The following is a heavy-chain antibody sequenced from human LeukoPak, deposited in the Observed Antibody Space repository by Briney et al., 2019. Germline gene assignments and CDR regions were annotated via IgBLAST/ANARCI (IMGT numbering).Heavy chain of an antibody. Sequence: GASVKVSCKASGGTFSSYAISWVRQAPGQGLEWMGRIIPILGIANYAQKFQGRVTITADKSTSTAYMELSSLRSEDTAVYYCARDLDCSGGSCYSPDDYWGQGTLVTVSS. CDR2: IIPILGIA. D-gene: IGHD2-15*01. V-gene: IGHV1-69*04. J-gene: IGHJ4*02. CDR1: GGTFSSYA. CDR3: ARDLDCSGGSCYSPDDY.